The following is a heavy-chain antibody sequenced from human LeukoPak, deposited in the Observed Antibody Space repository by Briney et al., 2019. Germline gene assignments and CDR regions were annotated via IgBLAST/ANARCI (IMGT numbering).Heavy chain of an antibody. J-gene: IGHJ3*02. CDR1: GGTFSSYA. CDR2: INPIFGTA. CDR3: ARKGISGAFDN. Sequence: ASVKVSCKASGGTFSSYAISWVRQAPGQGLEWMGGINPIFGTANYVQEFQGRATITADESTSTAYMELRSLRSEGTAVYYCARKGISGAFDNWGQGTMVTVSS. D-gene: IGHD3-10*01. V-gene: IGHV1-69*13.